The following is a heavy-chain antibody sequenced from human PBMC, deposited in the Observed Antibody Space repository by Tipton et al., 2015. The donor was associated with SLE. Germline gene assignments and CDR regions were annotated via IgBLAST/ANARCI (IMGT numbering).Heavy chain of an antibody. D-gene: IGHD6-13*01. CDR3: ARRGVLGGYFTPLVYFDL. CDR2: INHSGST. CDR1: GGSFSGYY. Sequence: TLSLTCAVYGGSFSGYYWSWIRQPPGKGLERIGEINHSGSTNYNPSLKSRVTISVDTSKNQFSLKLSSVTAADTAVYYCARRGVLGGYFTPLVYFDLWGRGTLVTVSS. V-gene: IGHV4-34*01. J-gene: IGHJ2*01.